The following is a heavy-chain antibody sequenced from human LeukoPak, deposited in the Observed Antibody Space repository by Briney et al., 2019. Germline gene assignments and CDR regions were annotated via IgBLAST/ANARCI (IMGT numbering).Heavy chain of an antibody. CDR2: IWYDGSNK. V-gene: IGHV3-33*08. CDR3: ARDMYYYGSGSPFDY. J-gene: IGHJ4*02. CDR1: GFAFDIYW. D-gene: IGHD3-10*01. Sequence: PGGSLRLSCAASGFAFDIYWMTWVRQAPGKGLEWVAVIWYDGSNKYYADSVKGRFTISRDNSKNTLYLQMNSLRAEDTAVYYCARDMYYYGSGSPFDYWGQGTLVTVSS.